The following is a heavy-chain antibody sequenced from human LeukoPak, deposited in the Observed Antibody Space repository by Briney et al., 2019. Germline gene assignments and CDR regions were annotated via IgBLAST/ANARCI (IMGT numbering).Heavy chain of an antibody. J-gene: IGHJ6*02. D-gene: IGHD4/OR15-4a*01. CDR2: IYYTGTT. CDR1: GGSISHYY. CDR3: AREDPQAKVPEGMDV. Sequence: SETLSLTCTVSGGSISHYYWSWIRQPPGKGPEWIGYIYYTGTTNYNPSLKSRVTISVDTSKNQFSLKLNSVTAADTAVYYCAREDPQAKVPEGMDVWGQGTTVTVSS. V-gene: IGHV4-59*01.